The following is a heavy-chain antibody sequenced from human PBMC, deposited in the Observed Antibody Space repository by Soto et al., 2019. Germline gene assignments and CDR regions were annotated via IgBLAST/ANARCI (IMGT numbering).Heavy chain of an antibody. CDR3: ERLHSGSRVLRSYYYYYMDV. CDR2: IYYSGST. D-gene: IGHD6-13*01. CDR1: GGSISSSSYY. J-gene: IGHJ6*03. Sequence: SETLSLTCTVSGGSISSSSYYWGWIRQPPGKGLEWIGSIYYSGSTYYNPSLKSRVTISVDTSKNQFSLKLSSVTAADTAVYYCERLHSGSRVLRSYYYYYMDVWGKGTTVTVSS. V-gene: IGHV4-39*01.